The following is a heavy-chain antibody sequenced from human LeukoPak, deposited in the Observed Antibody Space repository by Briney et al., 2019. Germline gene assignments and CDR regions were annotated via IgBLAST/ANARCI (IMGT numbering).Heavy chain of an antibody. J-gene: IGHJ5*02. CDR2: ISAYNGNT. CDR3: ARGRQFSSSWFNWFDP. V-gene: IGHV1-18*01. CDR1: GYTFTSYG. D-gene: IGHD6-13*01. Sequence: ASVKVSCKASGYTFTSYGISWVRQAPGQGLEWMGWISAYNGNTNYAQKLQGRVTMTTDTSTSTAYMELRSLRSDDTTVYYCARGRQFSSSWFNWFDPWGQGTLVTVSS.